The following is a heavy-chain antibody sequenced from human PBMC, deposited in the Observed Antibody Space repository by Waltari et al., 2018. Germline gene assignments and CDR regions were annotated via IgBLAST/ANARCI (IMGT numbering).Heavy chain of an antibody. V-gene: IGHV4-39*01. CDR2: IYYSGST. J-gene: IGHJ6*02. D-gene: IGHD3-3*01. Sequence: QLQLQESGPGLVKPSETLSLTCTVSGGSISSSSYYWGWIRQPPGKGLEWIGSIYYSGSTYYNPSLKSRVTISVDTSKNQFSLKLSSVTAADTAVYYCASCVGGYDFWSGYYKGYGMDVWGQGTTVTVSS. CDR3: ASCVGGYDFWSGYYKGYGMDV. CDR1: GGSISSSSYY.